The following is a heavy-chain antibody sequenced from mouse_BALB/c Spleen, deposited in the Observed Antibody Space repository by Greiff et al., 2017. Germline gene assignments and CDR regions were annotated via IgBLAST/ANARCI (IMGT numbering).Heavy chain of an antibody. CDR2: IYYSGTI. D-gene: IGHD2-4*01. CDR3: ARGGDYYDYDGAMDY. J-gene: IGHJ4*01. V-gene: IGHV3-5*02. Sequence: EVQLQESGPGLVKPSQTVSLTCTVTGISITTGNYRWSWIRQFPGNKLEWIGYIYYSGTITYNPSLTSRTTITRDTSKNQFFLEMNSLTAEDTATYYCARGGDYYDYDGAMDYWGQGTSVTVSS. CDR1: GISITTGNYR.